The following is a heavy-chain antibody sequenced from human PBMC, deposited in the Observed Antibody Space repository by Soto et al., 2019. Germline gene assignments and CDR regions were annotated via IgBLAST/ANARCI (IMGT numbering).Heavy chain of an antibody. D-gene: IGHD3-16*01. Sequence: SVKVSCKASGCTFSSYAISWVRQGPGQGLEWMGGIIPIFGTANYAQKFQGRVTITADESTSTAYMELSSLRSEDTAVYYCARDHPYDDMGEPTAINDGMEVWGQGTTVNVSS. CDR2: IIPIFGTA. V-gene: IGHV1-69*13. CDR1: GCTFSSYA. J-gene: IGHJ6*01. CDR3: ARDHPYDDMGEPTAINDGMEV.